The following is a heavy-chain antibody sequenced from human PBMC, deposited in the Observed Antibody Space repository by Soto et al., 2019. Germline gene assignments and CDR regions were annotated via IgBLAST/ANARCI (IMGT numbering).Heavy chain of an antibody. V-gene: IGHV3-23*01. J-gene: IGHJ6*02. CDR3: AKDFRRYGSGSYYNPTPHYYYGMDV. D-gene: IGHD3-10*01. CDR2: ISGSGGST. Sequence: GGSLRLSCAASGFTFSSYAMSWVRQAPGKGLEWVSAISGSGGSTYYADSVKGRFTISRDNSKNTLYLQMNSLRAEDTAVYYCAKDFRRYGSGSYYNPTPHYYYGMDVWGQGTTVTVSS. CDR1: GFTFSSYA.